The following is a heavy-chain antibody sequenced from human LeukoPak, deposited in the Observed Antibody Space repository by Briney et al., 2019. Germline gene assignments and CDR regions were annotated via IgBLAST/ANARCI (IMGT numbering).Heavy chain of an antibody. CDR2: IKQDGSEK. Sequence: SGGSLRLSCAASGFTFSNYWLTWVRQAPGQGLEWVANIKQDGSEKHYVDSVKGRFTISRDKAKNSLYLQMNRLRAEGTAGYYCARDRQIAYWGQGTLVTVSS. J-gene: IGHJ4*02. CDR3: ARDRQIAY. CDR1: GFTFSNYW. V-gene: IGHV3-7*01.